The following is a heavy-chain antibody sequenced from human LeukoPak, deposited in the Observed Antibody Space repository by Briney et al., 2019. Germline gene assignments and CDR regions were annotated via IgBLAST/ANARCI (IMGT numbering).Heavy chain of an antibody. D-gene: IGHD6-6*01. CDR3: ARGVAARVTAFEFDY. V-gene: IGHV1-18*01. CDR2: ISAYNGNT. CDR1: GYTFTSYG. J-gene: IGHJ4*02. Sequence: ASVKVSCKASGYTFTSYGISWVRQAPGQGLEWMGWISAYNGNTNYAQKLQGRVTMTTDTSTSTAYMELRSLRSDDTAVYYCARGVAARVTAFEFDYWGQGTLVTVSS.